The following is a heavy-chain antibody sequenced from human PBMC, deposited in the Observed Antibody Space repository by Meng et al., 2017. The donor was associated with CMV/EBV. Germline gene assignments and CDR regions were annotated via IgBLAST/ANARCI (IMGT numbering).Heavy chain of an antibody. CDR2: ISVYNCNT. CDR3: ARGVGAELDAEYFQH. V-gene: IGHV1-18*01. CDR1: GLTFTSYG. D-gene: IGHD1-26*01. J-gene: IGHJ1*01. Sequence: QLHVGQSGARVTKPGGSVKVSCKAAGLTFTSYGISWVRKAPGQGLEWMGWISVYNCNTNYAQKLQGRVTMTTDTSTSTAYMELRSLRSDDTAVYYCARGVGAELDAEYFQHWGQGTLVTVSS.